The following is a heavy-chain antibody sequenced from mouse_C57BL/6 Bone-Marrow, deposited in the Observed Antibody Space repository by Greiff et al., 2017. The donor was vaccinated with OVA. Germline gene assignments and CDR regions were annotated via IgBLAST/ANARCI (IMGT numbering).Heavy chain of an antibody. V-gene: IGHV5-12*01. Sequence: EVKLVESGGGLVQPGGSLTLSCAASGFTFSDFYMSWIRQTPEKRLEWVSYISNGGGSTYYPDTVKGRFTISRDNAKNTLYLQMSRLKSEDTAMYYCARLDAMDYWGQGTSVTVSS. CDR2: ISNGGGST. J-gene: IGHJ4*01. CDR1: GFTFSDFY. CDR3: ARLDAMDY.